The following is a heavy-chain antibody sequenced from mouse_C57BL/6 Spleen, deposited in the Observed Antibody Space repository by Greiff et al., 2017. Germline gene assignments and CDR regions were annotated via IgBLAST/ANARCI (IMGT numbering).Heavy chain of an antibody. CDR2: ISSGSSTI. CDR1: GFTFSDYG. V-gene: IGHV5-17*01. CDR3: AKIYDGYFYAMDY. Sequence: EVMLVESGGGLVKPGGSLKLSCAASGFTFSDYGMHWVRQAPEKGLEWVAYISSGSSTIYYADTVKGRFTISRDNAKNTLFLQMTSLSSEDTAMYYCAKIYDGYFYAMDYWGQGTSVTVSS. D-gene: IGHD2-3*01. J-gene: IGHJ4*01.